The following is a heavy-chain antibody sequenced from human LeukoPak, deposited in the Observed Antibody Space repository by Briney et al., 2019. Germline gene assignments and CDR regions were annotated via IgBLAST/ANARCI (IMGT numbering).Heavy chain of an antibody. CDR3: ARVEPGYSSSWYGLDY. D-gene: IGHD6-13*01. CDR2: ISSSGSTI. Sequence: GGSLRLSCAASGFTFSSYEMNWVRQAPVKGLEWVSYISSSGSTIYYADSVKGRFTISRDNAKNSLYLQMNSLRAEDTAVYYCARVEPGYSSSWYGLDYWGQGTLVTVSS. V-gene: IGHV3-48*03. CDR1: GFTFSSYE. J-gene: IGHJ4*02.